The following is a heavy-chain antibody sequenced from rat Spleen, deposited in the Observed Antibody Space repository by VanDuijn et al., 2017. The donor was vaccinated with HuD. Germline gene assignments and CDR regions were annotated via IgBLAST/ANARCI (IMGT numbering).Heavy chain of an antibody. V-gene: IGHV5-31*01. CDR1: GFTFNNYW. J-gene: IGHJ2*01. Sequence: EVQLVESGGGLVQPGRSLKLSCVASGFTFNNYWMTWIRQAPGKGLEWVASITNIGGSTYYPDSVKGRFTISRDNAKSTLYLQMNSLRSEDTATYYCTRDPGGYSLFDYWGQGVMVTVSS. D-gene: IGHD1-11*01. CDR2: ITNIGGST. CDR3: TRDPGGYSLFDY.